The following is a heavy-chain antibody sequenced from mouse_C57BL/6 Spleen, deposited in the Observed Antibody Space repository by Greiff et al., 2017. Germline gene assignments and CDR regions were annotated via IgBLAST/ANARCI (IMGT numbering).Heavy chain of an antibody. CDR2: IHPNSGST. CDR3: ARGGIYYDYDYDAMDD. V-gene: IGHV1-64*01. J-gene: IGHJ4*01. D-gene: IGHD2-4*01. Sequence: QVQLQQPGAELVKPGASVKLSCKASGYTFTSYWMNWVKQRPGQGLEWIGMIHPNSGSTNYNEKFKNKATLTVDKSSSTAYIQLSSLTSDDSTVYCCARGGIYYDYDYDAMDDWGQGTSVTVSS. CDR1: GYTFTSYW.